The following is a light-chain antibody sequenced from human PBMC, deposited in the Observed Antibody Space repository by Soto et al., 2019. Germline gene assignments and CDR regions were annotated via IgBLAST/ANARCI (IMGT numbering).Light chain of an antibody. CDR2: GAS. CDR3: QQYNNWPRT. CDR1: QSVSSN. V-gene: IGKV3-15*01. J-gene: IGKJ1*01. Sequence: EIVMTQSPATLSVSPGERATLSCRASQSVSSNLAWYQQKPGQAPRLLIYGASTRATGIPARFSGSRSGTEFPLTISSLQSEDFAVYYCQQYNNWPRTFGQATKVHIK.